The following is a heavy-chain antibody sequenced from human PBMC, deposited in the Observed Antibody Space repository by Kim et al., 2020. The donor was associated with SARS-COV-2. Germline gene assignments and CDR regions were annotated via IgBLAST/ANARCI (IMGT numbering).Heavy chain of an antibody. V-gene: IGHV4-34*01. CDR2: INHGGST. CDR1: GGSFSGYY. D-gene: IGHD6-13*01. Sequence: SETLSLTCAVYGGSFSGYYWSWIRQPPGKGLEWIGEINHGGSTNYNPSLKSRVTISVDTSKNQFSLKLSSVTAADTAVYYCARGRYSTNWFDPWGQGTL. CDR3: ARGRYSTNWFDP. J-gene: IGHJ5*02.